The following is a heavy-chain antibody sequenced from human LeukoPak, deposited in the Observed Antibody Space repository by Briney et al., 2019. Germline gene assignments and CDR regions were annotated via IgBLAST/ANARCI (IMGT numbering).Heavy chain of an antibody. CDR1: GFTFSSYS. CDR2: ISSSSSYI. J-gene: IGHJ5*02. V-gene: IGHV3-21*01. CDR3: AREFKSGYGMWA. Sequence: GGSLRLSCAASGFTFSSYSMNWVRQAPAKGLEWVSSISSSSSYIYYADSVKGRFTISRDNAENSLHLQMNSLRADDTAVYYCAREFKSGYGMWAWGQGTLVTVSS. D-gene: IGHD5-18*01.